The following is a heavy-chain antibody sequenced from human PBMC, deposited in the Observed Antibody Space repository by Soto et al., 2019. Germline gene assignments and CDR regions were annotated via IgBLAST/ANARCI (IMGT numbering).Heavy chain of an antibody. J-gene: IGHJ2*01. CDR3: ARAVYGLSWYFDL. CDR1: GGSISSGDYY. Sequence: PSETLSLTCTVSGGSISSGDYYWSWIRQPPGKGLEWIGYIYYSGSTYYNPSLKSRVTISVDTSKNQFSLKLSSVTAADTAVYYCARAVYGLSWYFDLWGRGTLVTVSS. CDR2: IYYSGST. V-gene: IGHV4-30-4*01. D-gene: IGHD4-17*01.